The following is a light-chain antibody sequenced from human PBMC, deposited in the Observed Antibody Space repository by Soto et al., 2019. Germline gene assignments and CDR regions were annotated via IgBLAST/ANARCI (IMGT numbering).Light chain of an antibody. Sequence: QSVLTQPASVSGSPGQAITISCTGTSSEVGGYNYVSWYQQHPGNATKLMIYDVSNRPSGVSNRFSGSKSGNTASLTISGLQAEDEADYYCSSYTSSSTVFGTGTKVTVL. J-gene: IGLJ1*01. CDR2: DVS. CDR1: SSEVGGYNY. V-gene: IGLV2-14*01. CDR3: SSYTSSSTV.